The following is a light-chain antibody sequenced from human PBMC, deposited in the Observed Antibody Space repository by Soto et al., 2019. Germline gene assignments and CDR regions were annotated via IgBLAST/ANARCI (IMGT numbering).Light chain of an antibody. CDR1: SSDVGGYDY. J-gene: IGLJ1*01. Sequence: QSALTQPPSASGSPGHSVTISCTGTSSDVGGYDYVSWYQQQSGKAPKLIIYEVSRRPSGVPDRFSGSKSGDTASLPASGLQGEDEADYYCSSCAGINNVIFGAGTKLTVL. V-gene: IGLV2-8*01. CDR2: EVS. CDR3: SSCAGINNVI.